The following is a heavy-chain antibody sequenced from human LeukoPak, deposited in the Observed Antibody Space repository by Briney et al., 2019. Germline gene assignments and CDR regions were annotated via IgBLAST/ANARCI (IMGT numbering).Heavy chain of an antibody. J-gene: IGHJ4*02. V-gene: IGHV1-69*13. Sequence: SVKVSCKASGYTFTGYYMHWVRQAPGQGLEWMGGIIPIFGTANYAQKFQGRITITADESTSTAYMELSSLRSEDTAVYYCARLSVTTHLGHYFDYWGQGTLVTVSS. CDR3: ARLSVTTHLGHYFDY. CDR1: GYTFTGYY. D-gene: IGHD4-17*01. CDR2: IIPIFGTA.